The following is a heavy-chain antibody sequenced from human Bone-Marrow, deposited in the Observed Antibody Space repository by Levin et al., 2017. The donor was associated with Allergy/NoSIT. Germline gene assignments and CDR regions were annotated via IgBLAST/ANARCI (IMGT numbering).Heavy chain of an antibody. CDR3: ARTRHAAFSPDGIAEAEDWLDP. V-gene: IGHV2-70*12. J-gene: IGHJ5*02. CDR1: GFSLSTSGMC. D-gene: IGHD1-1*01. CDR2: IDWADDK. Sequence: SGPTLVKPTQTLTLTCTFSGFSLSTSGMCVGWIRQTPGKALEWLAFIDWADDKYYSTSLKTRLSISKDTSKNQVVLTMTNMGPSDTATYYCARTRHAAFSPDGIAEAEDWLDPWGQGTRVTVSS.